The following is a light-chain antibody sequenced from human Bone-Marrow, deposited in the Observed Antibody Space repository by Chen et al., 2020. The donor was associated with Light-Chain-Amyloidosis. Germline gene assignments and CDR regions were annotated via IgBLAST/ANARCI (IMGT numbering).Light chain of an antibody. J-gene: IGLJ3*02. Sequence: SYVQTLHSSVSVAPGQTATIVCGGNNIGSTSVHWYQQTPGRAPLLVVYDDSDRPSGIPERLSGSNSGNTATLTISRVEAGDEADYYCQVWDRSSDRPVFGGGTKLTVL. V-gene: IGLV3-21*02. CDR1: NIGSTS. CDR2: DDS. CDR3: QVWDRSSDRPV.